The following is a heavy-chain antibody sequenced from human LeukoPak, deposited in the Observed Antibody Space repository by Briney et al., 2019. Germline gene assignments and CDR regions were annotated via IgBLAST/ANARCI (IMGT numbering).Heavy chain of an antibody. J-gene: IGHJ4*02. CDR2: LSAGGGST. V-gene: IGHV3-23*01. D-gene: IGHD6-19*01. Sequence: GGSLRLSCAASGFTFSNYAMNWVRQAPGKGLEWVSGLSAGGGSTYYADSVKGRFAISRDNSKNTLYLQMNSLRAEDTAVYYCAKDLEEQWLVRYFDYWGQGTLVTVSS. CDR3: AKDLEEQWLVRYFDY. CDR1: GFTFSNYA.